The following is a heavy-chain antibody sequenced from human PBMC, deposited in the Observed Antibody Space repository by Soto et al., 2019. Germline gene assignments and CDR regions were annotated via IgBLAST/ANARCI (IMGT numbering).Heavy chain of an antibody. V-gene: IGHV4-59*01. D-gene: IGHD2-2*02. J-gene: IGHJ5*02. CDR3: ARGYCSSTRYYIWDNWGDP. CDR1: GGSISSYY. Sequence: QVQLQESGPGLVKPSETLSLTCTVSGGSISSYYWSWIRQPPGKGLEWIGYIYYSGRTNYNPSLKSRVTISVDTSKNQFSLKLSSVTAADTAVYYCARGYCSSTRYYIWDNWGDPWGQGTLVTVSS. CDR2: IYYSGRT.